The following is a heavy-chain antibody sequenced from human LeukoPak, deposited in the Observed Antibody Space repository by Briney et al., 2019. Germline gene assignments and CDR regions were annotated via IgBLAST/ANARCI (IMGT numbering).Heavy chain of an antibody. Sequence: PSETLSLTCAVYGGSFSGYYWSWIRQPPGKGLEWIGEINHSGSTNYNPSLKSRVTISVDTSKNQFSLKLSSVTAADTAVYYCARGAAKPTNYDFWSGSIYYYFDYWGQGTLVTVSS. J-gene: IGHJ4*02. CDR2: INHSGST. V-gene: IGHV4-34*01. D-gene: IGHD3-3*01. CDR1: GGSFSGYY. CDR3: ARGAAKPTNYDFWSGSIYYYFDY.